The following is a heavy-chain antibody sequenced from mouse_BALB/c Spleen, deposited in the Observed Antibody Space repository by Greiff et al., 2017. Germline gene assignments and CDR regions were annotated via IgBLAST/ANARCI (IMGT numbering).Heavy chain of an antibody. CDR2: ISSGGST. CDR1: GFTFSSYA. J-gene: IGHJ3*01. V-gene: IGHV5-6-5*01. Sequence: EVMLVESGGGLVKPGGSLKLSCAASGFTFSSYAMSWVRQTPEKRLEWVASISSGGSTYYPDSVKGRFTISRDNARNILYLQMSSLRSEDTAMYYCARGAPYDYDAGRFAYWGQGTLVTVSA. D-gene: IGHD2-4*01. CDR3: ARGAPYDYDAGRFAY.